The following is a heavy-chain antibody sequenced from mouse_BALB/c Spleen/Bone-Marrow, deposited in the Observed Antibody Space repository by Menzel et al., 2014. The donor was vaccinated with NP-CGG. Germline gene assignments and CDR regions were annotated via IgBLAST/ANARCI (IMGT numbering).Heavy chain of an antibody. D-gene: IGHD4-1*01. V-gene: IGHV1-7*01. Sequence: VQLQQSGAELAKPGASVKMSCKASGYTFTSYWMHWVKQRPGQGLEWIGYINPSTGYTEYNQKFKDKATLTAGKSSSTAYMQLSSLTSEDSAVYYCARSAPWDGFAYWGQGTLVTVSA. CDR1: GYTFTSYW. CDR2: INPSTGYT. J-gene: IGHJ3*01. CDR3: ARSAPWDGFAY.